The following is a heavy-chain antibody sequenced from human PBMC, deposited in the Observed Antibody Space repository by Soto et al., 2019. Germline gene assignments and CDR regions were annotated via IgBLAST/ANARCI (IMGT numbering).Heavy chain of an antibody. D-gene: IGHD4-4*01. Sequence: EVRLVESGGSLVQPGRSLRLSCAASGFTFDDYAMHWVRQAPGKGLEWVSGISWNSDNIVYADSVKGRFTISRDNAKNSLYLQMNSLRAEDTALYYCAKDLYSNYGDAFDIWGQGTMVTVSS. CDR2: ISWNSDNI. CDR1: GFTFDDYA. V-gene: IGHV3-9*01. J-gene: IGHJ3*02. CDR3: AKDLYSNYGDAFDI.